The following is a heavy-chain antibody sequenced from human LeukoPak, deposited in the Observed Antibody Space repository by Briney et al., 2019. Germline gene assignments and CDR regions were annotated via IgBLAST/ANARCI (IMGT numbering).Heavy chain of an antibody. CDR3: ARETYYDYVWGSYRLWAFDY. Sequence: SETLSLTCTVSGGCLSSYYWSWIRQPPGQGLEWIGYIYYSGSTNYNPSLKSRVTISVDTSKNQLSLKLSSVPAADTAVYYWARETYYDYVWGSYRLWAFDYWGQGTLVTVSS. CDR1: GGCLSSYY. CDR2: IYYSGST. V-gene: IGHV4-59*12. D-gene: IGHD3-16*02. J-gene: IGHJ4*02.